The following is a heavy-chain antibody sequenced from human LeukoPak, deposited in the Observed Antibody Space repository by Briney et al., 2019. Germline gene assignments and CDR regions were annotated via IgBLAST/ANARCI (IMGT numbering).Heavy chain of an antibody. Sequence: SETLSLTCTVSGGSISSYFWSWIRQPPGKGLEWIGYIYYSGSTNYNPFLKSRVTISVDTSKNQFSLKLNSVTAADTAVYYCARGSTTSDYWGQGTLVTVSS. CDR3: ARGSTTSDY. CDR1: GGSISSYF. D-gene: IGHD2-2*01. J-gene: IGHJ4*02. CDR2: IYYSGST. V-gene: IGHV4-59*01.